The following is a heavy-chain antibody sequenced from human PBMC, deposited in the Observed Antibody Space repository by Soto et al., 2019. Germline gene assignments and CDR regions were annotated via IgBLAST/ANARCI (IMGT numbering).Heavy chain of an antibody. CDR1: GFTFSNAW. CDR3: TTAAYDFWSGYGMDV. Sequence: GGSLRLSCAASGFTFSNAWMNWVRQAPGKGLEWVGRIKSKTDGGTTDYAAPGKGRFTIARDDSKNTLYLQMNSLKAEDTAVYYCTTAAYDFWSGYGMDVWGQGTTVTVSS. D-gene: IGHD3-3*01. CDR2: IKSKTDGGTT. V-gene: IGHV3-15*07. J-gene: IGHJ6*02.